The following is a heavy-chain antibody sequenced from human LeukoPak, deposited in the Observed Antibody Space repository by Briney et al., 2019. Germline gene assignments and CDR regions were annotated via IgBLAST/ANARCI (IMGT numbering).Heavy chain of an antibody. J-gene: IGHJ4*02. D-gene: IGHD5-18*01. CDR3: ARGVGYSYGNRIDY. V-gene: IGHV3-33*01. CDR2: IWYDGSNK. CDR1: GFTFSSYG. Sequence: PGGSLRLSCAASGFTFSSYGMHWVRQAPGKGLEWVAVIWYDGSNKYYADSVKGRFTISRDNSKNTLYLQMNSLRAEDTAVYYCARGVGYSYGNRIDYWGREPWSPSPQ.